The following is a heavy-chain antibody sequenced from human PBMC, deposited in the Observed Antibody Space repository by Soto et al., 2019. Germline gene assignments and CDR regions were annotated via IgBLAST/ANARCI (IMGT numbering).Heavy chain of an antibody. V-gene: IGHV5-51*01. CDR2: IYPGDSDT. CDR1: GYSFTSYW. CDR3: ARTAAAGKYYYGGDG. Sequence: GESLKISCKGSGYSFTSYWIGWVRQMPGKGLEWMGIIYPGDSDTRYSPSFQGQVTISADKSISTAYLQWSSLKASDTAIYYCARTAAAGKYYYGGDGWRQGTTVTVSS. J-gene: IGHJ6*02. D-gene: IGHD6-13*01.